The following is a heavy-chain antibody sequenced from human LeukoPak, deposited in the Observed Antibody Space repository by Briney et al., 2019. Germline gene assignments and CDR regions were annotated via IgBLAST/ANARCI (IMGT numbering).Heavy chain of an antibody. CDR2: IKQDGSEK. CDR1: GFTFSSYW. Sequence: GGSLRLSCAASGFTFSSYWMSWVRQAPGKGREWVANIKQDGSEKYYVDSVKGRFTISRDNAKNSLYLQMNSLKTDDTAVYYCSRDRLNAARGSVYYFDYWGQGTLVTVSS. J-gene: IGHJ4*02. V-gene: IGHV3-7*03. D-gene: IGHD3-10*01. CDR3: SRDRLNAARGSVYYFDY.